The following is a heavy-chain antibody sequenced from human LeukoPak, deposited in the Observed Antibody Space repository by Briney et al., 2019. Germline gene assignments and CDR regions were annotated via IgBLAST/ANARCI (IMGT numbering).Heavy chain of an antibody. J-gene: IGHJ4*02. D-gene: IGHD3-9*01. CDR1: GLTFSNYA. CDR3: AKAPRILTGYHALGS. V-gene: IGHV3-23*01. Sequence: GGSLRLSCAASGLTFSNYAMSWVRQAPGKGLEWVSAISGGSGTIYYADSVKGRFTISRDNSKNTLYLQMNSLRAEDTALYYCAKAPRILTGYHALGSWGQGTLVTVSS. CDR2: ISGGSGTI.